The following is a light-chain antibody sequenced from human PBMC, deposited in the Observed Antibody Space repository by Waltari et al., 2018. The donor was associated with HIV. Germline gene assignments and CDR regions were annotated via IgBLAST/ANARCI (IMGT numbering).Light chain of an antibody. Sequence: DIQMTQSPSSLSASVGDRVTITCRASQSISSYLNWYQQKPGKAPKLLIYAASSLQSGVPLRFSGSGSGTGFTLTISSLQPEDFATYYCQQSYSTPHTFGGGTKVEIK. CDR1: QSISSY. CDR2: AAS. J-gene: IGKJ4*01. CDR3: QQSYSTPHT. V-gene: IGKV1-39*01.